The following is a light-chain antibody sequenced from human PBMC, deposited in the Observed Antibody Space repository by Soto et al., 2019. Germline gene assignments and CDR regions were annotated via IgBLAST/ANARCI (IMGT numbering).Light chain of an antibody. CDR3: QQYDSSPRT. CDR1: QSLRSY. V-gene: IGKV3-20*01. CDR2: GAS. Sequence: EVVLTQSPGTLSLSPGDRAALSCRASQSLRSYLAWYQQKPGQAPRLLIYGASTRLTGIPDRFIGSGSGTAFSLTISRLEPEDFAVYYCQQYDSSPRTFGQGTKVEIK. J-gene: IGKJ1*01.